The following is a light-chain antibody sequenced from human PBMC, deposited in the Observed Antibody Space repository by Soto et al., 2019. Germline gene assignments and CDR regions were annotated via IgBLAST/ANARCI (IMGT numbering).Light chain of an antibody. J-gene: IGKJ5*01. CDR1: QSVKTN. CDR2: GAS. V-gene: IGKV3-15*01. CDR3: QQYNKWPPIS. Sequence: IELKQSPGRRSGTRLEIVTPSSMASQSVKTNLAWYQQKPGQAPRLLIYGASSRATDIPSRFSGSGSGTEFTLTISSLQSEDFAVYFCQQYNKWPPISFGHGTRLEIK.